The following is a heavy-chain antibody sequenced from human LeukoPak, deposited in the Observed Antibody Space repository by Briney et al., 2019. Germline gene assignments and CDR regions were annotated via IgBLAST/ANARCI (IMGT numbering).Heavy chain of an antibody. D-gene: IGHD2-15*01. CDR2: ISSSGSTI. CDR1: GFTFSDYY. J-gene: IGHJ6*03. V-gene: IGHV3-11*01. Sequence: GGPLRLSCAASGFTFSDYYMSWIRQAPGKGLEWVSYISSSGSTIYYADSVKGRFTISRDNAKNSLFLQMNSLRAEDTAVYYCARVLRYCSGGNCYSGGLGYMDVWGKGTTVTISS. CDR3: ARVLRYCSGGNCYSGGLGYMDV.